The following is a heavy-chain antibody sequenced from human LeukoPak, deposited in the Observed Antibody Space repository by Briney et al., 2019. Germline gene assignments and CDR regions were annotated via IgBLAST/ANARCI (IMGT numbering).Heavy chain of an antibody. D-gene: IGHD2-15*01. CDR2: IYHSGST. Sequence: PSETLSLTCAVSGGSISSGGYSWSWIRQPPGKGLEWIGYIYHSGSTYYNPSLKSRVTISVDRSKNQFSLKLSSVTAADTAVYYCARESVVAAFDYWGQGTLVTVSS. CDR1: GGSISSGGYS. V-gene: IGHV4-30-2*01. J-gene: IGHJ4*02. CDR3: ARESVVAAFDY.